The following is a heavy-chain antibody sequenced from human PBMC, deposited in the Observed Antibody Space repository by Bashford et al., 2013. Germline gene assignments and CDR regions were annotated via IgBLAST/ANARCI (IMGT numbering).Heavy chain of an antibody. CDR2: MYYSGST. CDR3: ARSGSYVLYFEY. V-gene: IGHV4-59*08. D-gene: IGHD5-18*01. Sequence: SETLSLTCTVSAGSINSYSWSWIRQPPGEGLEWIGYMYYSGSTNYNPSLKSRVTISVDTSKNQFSLKLNSVTAADTAVYYCARSGSYVLYFEYWGQGTLVTVSS. J-gene: IGHJ4*01. CDR1: AGSINSYS.